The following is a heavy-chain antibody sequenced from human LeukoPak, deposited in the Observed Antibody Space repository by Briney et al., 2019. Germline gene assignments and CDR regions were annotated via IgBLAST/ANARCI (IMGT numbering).Heavy chain of an antibody. CDR1: GGSISTADYY. J-gene: IGHJ5*02. CDR3: ARYYFGRRGYSNWFDP. CDR2: MHYSGNA. D-gene: IGHD3-22*01. V-gene: IGHV4-30-4*01. Sequence: SETLSLTCTVSGGSISTADYYWSWIRQPPGKGLEWIAYMHYSGNAYYNPSLKSRVTMSVDTSKNQFSLNLSSVTAADTAVYYCARYYFGRRGYSNWFDPWGQGTLVTVSS.